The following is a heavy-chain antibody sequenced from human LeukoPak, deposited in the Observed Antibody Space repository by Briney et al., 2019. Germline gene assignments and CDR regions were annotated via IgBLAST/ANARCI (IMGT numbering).Heavy chain of an antibody. D-gene: IGHD2-2*02. CDR2: IIPIFGTA. Sequence: ASVKVSCKASGGTFSSYAISWVRQAPGQGLEWMGGIIPIFGTANYAQKFQGRVTITTDESTSTAYMELSSLRSEDTAVYYCARVVHCSSTSCYSGEGYYYYYMDVWGKGTTVIVSS. CDR3: ARVVHCSSTSCYSGEGYYYYYMDV. V-gene: IGHV1-69*05. J-gene: IGHJ6*03. CDR1: GGTFSSYA.